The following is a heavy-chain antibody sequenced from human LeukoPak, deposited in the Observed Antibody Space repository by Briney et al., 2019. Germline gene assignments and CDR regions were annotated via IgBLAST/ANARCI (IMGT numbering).Heavy chain of an antibody. Sequence: GGSLRLSCAASGFTFSSYGMHWVRQAPGKGLEWVAVISYDGSNKYYADSVKGRFPISRDNSKNTLYLQMNSLRAEDTAVYYCAKGVYDSSGYHYFDYWGQGTLVTVSS. V-gene: IGHV3-30*18. J-gene: IGHJ4*02. CDR1: GFTFSSYG. D-gene: IGHD3-22*01. CDR3: AKGVYDSSGYHYFDY. CDR2: ISYDGSNK.